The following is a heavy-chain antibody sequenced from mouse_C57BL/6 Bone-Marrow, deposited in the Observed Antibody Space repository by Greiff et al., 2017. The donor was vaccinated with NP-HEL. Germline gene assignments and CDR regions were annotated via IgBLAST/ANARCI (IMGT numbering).Heavy chain of an antibody. CDR3: ARKVDGNYVWFAY. J-gene: IGHJ3*01. CDR2: IWSGGST. V-gene: IGHV2-2*01. CDR1: GFSLTGYG. Sequence: QVQLQQSGPGLVQPSQSLSITCTVSGFSLTGYGVHWVRQSPGKGLEWLGVIWSGGSTDYNAAFISRLSISKDNSKSQVFFKMNSLQADDTAIYDCARKVDGNYVWFAYWGQGTLVTVSA. D-gene: IGHD2-1*01.